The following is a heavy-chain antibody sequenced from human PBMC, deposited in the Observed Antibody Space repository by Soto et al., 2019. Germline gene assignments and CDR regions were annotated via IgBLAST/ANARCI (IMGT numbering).Heavy chain of an antibody. J-gene: IGHJ6*02. CDR1: GYSFTSYW. D-gene: IGHD2-2*01. CDR2: IYPGDSDT. CDR3: ARLPIVVVPAANTYYYYYYGMDV. V-gene: IGHV5-51*01. Sequence: GESLKISCKGSGYSFTSYWIGWVRQMPGKGLECMGTIYPGDSDTRYSPSFQGQVTISADKSISTAYLQWSSLKASDTAMYYCARLPIVVVPAANTYYYYYYGMDVWGQGATVTVSS.